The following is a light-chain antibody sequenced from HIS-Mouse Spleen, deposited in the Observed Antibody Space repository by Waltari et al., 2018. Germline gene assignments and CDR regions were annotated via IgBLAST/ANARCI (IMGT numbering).Light chain of an antibody. CDR2: EVS. V-gene: IGLV2-8*01. CDR1: SSDVGVYNY. CDR3: SSYAGSNNYV. J-gene: IGLJ1*01. Sequence: QSALTQPPSASGSPGQSVTISCTGTSSDVGVYNYVSWYQQNPGQAPKLMIYEVSKRPSGGPDRFSGSKSGNTASLTVSGLQAEDEADYYCSSYAGSNNYVFGTGTKVTVL.